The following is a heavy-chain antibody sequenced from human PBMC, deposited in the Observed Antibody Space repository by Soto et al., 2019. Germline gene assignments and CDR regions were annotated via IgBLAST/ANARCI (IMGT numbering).Heavy chain of an antibody. V-gene: IGHV5-51*01. D-gene: IGHD2-21*01. CDR3: ARVHWGGTYYFDL. CDR1: GYMFTDYS. CDR2: IYPGDSDT. Sequence: PXDSLKVSRKCSGYMFTDYSSALVLQMPGKGVEWMGIIYPGDSDTRYSPSFQGQVTISADKSISTAYLQWSSLKASDTAMYYCARVHWGGTYYFDLWGLGTLVTVSS. J-gene: IGHJ4*02.